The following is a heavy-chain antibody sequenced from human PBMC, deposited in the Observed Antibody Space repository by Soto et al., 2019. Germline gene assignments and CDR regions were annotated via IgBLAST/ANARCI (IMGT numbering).Heavy chain of an antibody. CDR1: GYPFTDYF. CDR2: ISLYHHST. CDR3: ARELYSCGGDCPYYMDY. D-gene: IGHD2-21*02. Sequence: QAQLVQSGAEGKKPGASVRVSCKTSGYPFTDYFIHWLRQAPGQGLEWMGIISLYHHSTSYAQKFQGRLTVTADTSTTTVYMDLSSLTSEDSAVYWCARELYSCGGDCPYYMDYWGQGTLVTVSS. J-gene: IGHJ4*02. V-gene: IGHV1-46*01.